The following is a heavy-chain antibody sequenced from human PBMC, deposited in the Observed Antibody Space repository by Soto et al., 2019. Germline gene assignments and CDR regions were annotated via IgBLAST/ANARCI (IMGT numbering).Heavy chain of an antibody. D-gene: IGHD5-12*01. V-gene: IGHV1-2*02. Sequence: GASVKVSCKASGYTFTGYYIHWVRQAPGQGLEWMGWINPNSGGTGYPQKFQGRVTMTRDSSITTACMELSSLRSDDTAVYYCARANSGDDDEFDYWGQGTPVTVSS. CDR3: ARANSGDDDEFDY. CDR1: GYTFTGYY. J-gene: IGHJ4*02. CDR2: INPNSGGT.